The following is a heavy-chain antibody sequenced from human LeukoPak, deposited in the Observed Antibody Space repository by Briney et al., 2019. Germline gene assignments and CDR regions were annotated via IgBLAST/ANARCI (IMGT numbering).Heavy chain of an antibody. V-gene: IGHV4-34*01. J-gene: IGHJ4*02. CDR2: INHSGTT. D-gene: IGHD1-26*01. CDR3: ARLAVGAPFDY. CDR1: GGSFSGYY. Sequence: SETLSLTCAVYGGSFSGYYWSWIRQPPGKGLEWIGEINHSGTTYYNPSLKSRLTISVDTSKNQFSLKLSSVTAADTAVYYCARLAVGAPFDYWGQGTLVTVSS.